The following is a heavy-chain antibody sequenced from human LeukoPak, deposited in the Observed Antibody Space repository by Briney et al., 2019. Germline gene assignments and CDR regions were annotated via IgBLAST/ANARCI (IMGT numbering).Heavy chain of an antibody. D-gene: IGHD5-18*01. CDR2: IYTSGST. V-gene: IGHV4-4*07. CDR1: GGSISGYY. Sequence: SETLSLTCTDSGGSISGYYWSWIRQPAGKGLEWIGHIYTSGSTNHNPSLKSRVTMSVDTSKNHFSLSLRSVTAADTAVYYCARERGYSNGYYFEHWGQGTLVTVSS. J-gene: IGHJ4*02. CDR3: ARERGYSNGYYFEH.